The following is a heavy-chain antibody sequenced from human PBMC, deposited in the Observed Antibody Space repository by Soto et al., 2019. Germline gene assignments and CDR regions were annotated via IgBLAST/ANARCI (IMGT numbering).Heavy chain of an antibody. D-gene: IGHD3-16*01. CDR2: IKEDGSEI. CDR3: ARDIGFDYVN. J-gene: IGHJ4*02. V-gene: IGHV3-7*01. CDR1: GFNVRRYW. Sequence: GGSLRLSXAVSGFNVRRYWMSWVRQAPGKGLEWVASIKEDGSEIYYLQSVRGRFAISRDSAGNALQLAMNYLSAEDTATYFCARDIGFDYVNWGQGTLVTVSS.